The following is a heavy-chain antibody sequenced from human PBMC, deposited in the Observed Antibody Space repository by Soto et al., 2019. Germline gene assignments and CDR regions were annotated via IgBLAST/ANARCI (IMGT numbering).Heavy chain of an antibody. CDR3: AGIVQRSPICFGELWALDY. V-gene: IGHV1-69*01. J-gene: IGHJ4*02. CDR1: GGTFSSYA. D-gene: IGHD3-10*01. CDR2: IIPIFGTA. Sequence: QVQLVQSGAEVKKPGSSVKVSCKASGGTFSSYAISWVRQAPGQGLEWMVGIIPIFGTANYAQKFQGRVTITADESTSTAYMELSSLRSEDTAVYYCAGIVQRSPICFGELWALDYWGQGTLVTVSS.